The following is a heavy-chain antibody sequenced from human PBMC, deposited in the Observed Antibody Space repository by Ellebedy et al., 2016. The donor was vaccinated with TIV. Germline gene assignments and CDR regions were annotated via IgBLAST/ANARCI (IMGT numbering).Heavy chain of an antibody. CDR2: IIPIFGTA. V-gene: IGHV1-69*06. CDR3: ARDAIPYYGMDV. J-gene: IGHJ6*02. Sequence: SVKVSXXASGGTFSSYAISWVRQAPGQGLEWMGGIIPIFGTANYAQKFQGRVTITADKSTSTAYMELSSLRSEDTAVYYCARDAIPYYGMDVWGQGTTVTVSS. CDR1: GGTFSSYA.